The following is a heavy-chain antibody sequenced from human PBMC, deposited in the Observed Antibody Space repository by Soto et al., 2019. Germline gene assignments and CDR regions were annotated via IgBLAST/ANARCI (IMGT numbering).Heavy chain of an antibody. CDR3: VRMGFSGGGYLSYYYYGMDM. V-gene: IGHV5-51*01. D-gene: IGHD5-12*01. CDR2: IYPGDSDT. J-gene: IGHJ6*02. Sequence: PGEPMTVYRKGSGYSISSYSIARVRQMPGKGLEWMGIIYPGDSDTTYSPSFQGQVTISADKSISTAYLQWSSLKASDTAMYYCVRMGFSGGGYLSYYYYGMDMWGQGTTVTVSS. CDR1: GYSISSYS.